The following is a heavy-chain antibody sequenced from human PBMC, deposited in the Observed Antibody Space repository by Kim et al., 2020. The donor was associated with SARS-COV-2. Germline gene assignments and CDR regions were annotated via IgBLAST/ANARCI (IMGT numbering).Heavy chain of an antibody. J-gene: IGHJ4*02. D-gene: IGHD6-13*01. CDR2: ISAYNGNT. CDR3: ARVSLRYSSSWYSSDY. CDR1: GYTFTSYG. V-gene: IGHV1-18*01. Sequence: ASVKFSCKASGYTFTSYGISWVRQAPGQGLEWRGWISAYNGNTNYAQKLQGRVTMATDTSTSTAYMELRSLRSDDTAVYYCARVSLRYSSSWYSSDYWGQGTLVTVSS.